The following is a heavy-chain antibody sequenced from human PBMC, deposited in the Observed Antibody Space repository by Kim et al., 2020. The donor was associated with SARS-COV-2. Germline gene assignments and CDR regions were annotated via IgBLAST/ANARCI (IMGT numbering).Heavy chain of an antibody. V-gene: IGHV4-4*02. Sequence: NYNPSLKSRVTISVDKSKNQFSLKLSSVTAADTAVYYCARVEPLAAAADYWGQGTLVTVSS. J-gene: IGHJ4*02. D-gene: IGHD6-13*01. CDR3: ARVEPLAAAADY.